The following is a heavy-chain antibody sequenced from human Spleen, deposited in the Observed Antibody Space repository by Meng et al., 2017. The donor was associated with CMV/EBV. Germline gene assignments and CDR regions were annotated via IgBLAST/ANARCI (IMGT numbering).Heavy chain of an antibody. CDR3: AKDFDDYGHPGYFDY. V-gene: IGHV3-43D*03. CDR2: ISWDGGST. CDR1: GLTFDDYA. D-gene: IGHD4-17*01. Sequence: GGFLRLSCAASGLTFDDYAMPGVRQAPGKGLEWLSLISWDGGSTYYADSLMGRFTISRDNSKNSLYLQMNSLRAEDTALYYCAKDFDDYGHPGYFDYWGQGTLVTVSS. J-gene: IGHJ4*02.